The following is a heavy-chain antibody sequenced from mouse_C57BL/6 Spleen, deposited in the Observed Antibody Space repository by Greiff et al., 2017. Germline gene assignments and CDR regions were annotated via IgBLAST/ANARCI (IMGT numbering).Heavy chain of an antibody. Sequence: QVQLQQSGAELVRPGASVTLSCKASGYTFTDYEMHWVKQTPVPGLEWIGAIDPETGGTAYNQKFKGKAILTADKSSSTAYMELRSLTSEDSAVYYCTRGGYDFDYWGQGTTLTVSS. CDR3: TRGGYDFDY. D-gene: IGHD2-3*01. CDR1: GYTFTDYE. CDR2: IDPETGGT. V-gene: IGHV1-15*01. J-gene: IGHJ2*01.